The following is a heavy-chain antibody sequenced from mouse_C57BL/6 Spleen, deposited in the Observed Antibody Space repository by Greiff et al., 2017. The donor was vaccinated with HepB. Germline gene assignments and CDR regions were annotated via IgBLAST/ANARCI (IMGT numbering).Heavy chain of an antibody. D-gene: IGHD1-1*01. CDR3: ARNVYYYGSSYNFDV. CDR2: INPNNGGT. Sequence: EVQLQQSGPELVKPGASVKIPCKASGYTFTDYNMDWVKQSHGKSLEWIGDINPNNGGTIYNQKFKGKATLTVDKSSSTAYMELRSLTSEDTAVYYCARNVYYYGSSYNFDVWGTGTTVTVSS. V-gene: IGHV1-18*01. CDR1: GYTFTDYN. J-gene: IGHJ1*03.